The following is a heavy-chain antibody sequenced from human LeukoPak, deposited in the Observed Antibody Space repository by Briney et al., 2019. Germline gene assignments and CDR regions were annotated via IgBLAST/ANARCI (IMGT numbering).Heavy chain of an antibody. CDR2: IIPIFGTA. CDR1: GGTFSSYA. D-gene: IGHD1-26*01. J-gene: IGHJ4*02. CDR3: ARVPALGFRIVGDGNYFDY. V-gene: IGHV1-69*13. Sequence: ASVKVSCKASGGTFSSYAISWVRQAPGQGLEWMGGIIPIFGTANYAQKFQGRVTITADESMSSACLELSSLRSDDTAVYYCARVPALGFRIVGDGNYFDYWGQGTLVTVSS.